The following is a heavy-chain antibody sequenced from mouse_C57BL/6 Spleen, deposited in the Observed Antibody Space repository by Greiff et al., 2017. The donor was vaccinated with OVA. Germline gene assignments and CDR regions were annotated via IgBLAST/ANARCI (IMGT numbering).Heavy chain of an antibody. Sequence: EVQLQQSGPELVKPGASVKISCKASGYTFTDYYMNWVKQSHGKSLEWIGDINPNNGGTSYNQKFKGKATLTVDKSSSTAYMELRSLTSEDSAVYYWARYWEEGVFDYWGQGTTLTVSS. CDR1: GYTFTDYY. V-gene: IGHV1-26*01. J-gene: IGHJ2*01. CDR3: ARYWEEGVFDY. D-gene: IGHD4-1*01. CDR2: INPNNGGT.